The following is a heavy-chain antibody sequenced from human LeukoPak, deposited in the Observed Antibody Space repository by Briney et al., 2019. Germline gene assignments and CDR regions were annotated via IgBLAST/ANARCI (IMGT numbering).Heavy chain of an antibody. Sequence: SETLSLTCTVSGVSISGNYWSWIRQPAGKGLEWIGRIYTSGSTNYNPSLKSRVTISVDTSKNQFSLKLSSVTAADTAVYYCARDARSITMVRGVISEWGQGTLVTVSS. CDR2: IYTSGST. CDR3: ARDARSITMVRGVISE. D-gene: IGHD3-10*01. CDR1: GVSISGNY. V-gene: IGHV4-4*07. J-gene: IGHJ4*02.